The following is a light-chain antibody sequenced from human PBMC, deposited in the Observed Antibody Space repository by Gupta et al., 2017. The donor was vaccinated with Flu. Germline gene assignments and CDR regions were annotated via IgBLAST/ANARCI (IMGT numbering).Light chain of an antibody. CDR2: SAS. Sequence: DIQMTQSPSTLSASVGDRVTITCRASQSVSSWLAWFQQKPGKAPRLLIYSASRSESGVPSRFSGSGSETEFTLTIISLQPDDFATYYCQEENTSSWTFGEGTKVEIK. J-gene: IGKJ1*01. V-gene: IGKV1-5*03. CDR3: QEENTSSWT. CDR1: QSVSSW.